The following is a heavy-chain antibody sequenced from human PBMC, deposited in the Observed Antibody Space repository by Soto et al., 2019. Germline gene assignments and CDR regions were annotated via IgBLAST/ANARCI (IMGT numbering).Heavy chain of an antibody. J-gene: IGHJ2*01. Sequence: SETLSLTCTVSGGSISSYYWSWIRQPPGKGLEWIGYIYYSGRTNYNPSLKSRVTISVDTSKNQFSLNLSSVTAADTAVYYCARRNYDILTGSHYWLLDLWGRGTLVTVSS. V-gene: IGHV4-59*08. CDR1: GGSISSYY. D-gene: IGHD3-9*01. CDR2: IYYSGRT. CDR3: ARRNYDILTGSHYWLLDL.